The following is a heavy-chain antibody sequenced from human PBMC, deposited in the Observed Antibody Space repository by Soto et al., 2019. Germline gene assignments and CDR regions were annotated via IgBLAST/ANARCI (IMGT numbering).Heavy chain of an antibody. CDR3: ASYGSGVLGYCGMDV. D-gene: IGHD3-10*01. Sequence: GESLKISCKGSGYSFTSYWIGWVRQMPGKGLEWMGIIYPGDSDTRYSPSFQGQVTISADKSISTAYLQWSSLKASDTAMYYCASYGSGVLGYCGMDVWGQGTTVTVSS. CDR2: IYPGDSDT. J-gene: IGHJ6*02. CDR1: GYSFTSYW. V-gene: IGHV5-51*01.